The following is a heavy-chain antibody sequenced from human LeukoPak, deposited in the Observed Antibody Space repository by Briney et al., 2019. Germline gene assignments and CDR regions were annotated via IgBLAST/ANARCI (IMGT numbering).Heavy chain of an antibody. Sequence: GSLRLSCAASGFTFSSYAMSWVRQAPGKGLEWVSAISGSGGSTYYADSVKGRFTISRDNSKNTLYLQMNSLRAEDTAVYYCAKVRHLMVAAAGTNWFDPWGQGTLVTVSS. V-gene: IGHV3-23*01. CDR1: GFTFSSYA. CDR2: ISGSGGST. J-gene: IGHJ5*02. CDR3: AKVRHLMVAAAGTNWFDP. D-gene: IGHD6-13*01.